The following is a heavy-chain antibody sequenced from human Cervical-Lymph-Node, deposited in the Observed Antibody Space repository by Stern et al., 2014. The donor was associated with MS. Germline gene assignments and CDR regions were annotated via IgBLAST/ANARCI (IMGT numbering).Heavy chain of an antibody. CDR3: AREMGEATGY. V-gene: IGHV4-34*01. CDR1: GGSFSGYY. D-gene: IGHD3-16*01. J-gene: IGHJ4*02. Sequence: QVQLQQWGAGLLKPSETLSLTCAVYGGSFSGYYWSWIRQPPGKGLEWIGEINHGGSTNYNPSLKSRVAISVDTPKNQFSLKLSSVTAADTAVYYCAREMGEATGYWGQGTLVTVSS. CDR2: INHGGST.